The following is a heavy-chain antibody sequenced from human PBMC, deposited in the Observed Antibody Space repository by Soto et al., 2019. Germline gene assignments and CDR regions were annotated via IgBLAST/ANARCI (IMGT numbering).Heavy chain of an antibody. V-gene: IGHV6-1*01. CDR3: ARDPDSSGWTRIYFDY. Sequence: SQTLSLTCAISGDSVSSNSAAWNWIRQSPSRGLEWLGRTYYRSKWYNDYAVSVKSRITINPDTSKNQFSLQLNSVTPEDTAVYYCARDPDSSGWTRIYFDYWGQGTLVTVSS. CDR2: TYYRSKWYN. D-gene: IGHD6-19*01. CDR1: GDSVSSNSAA. J-gene: IGHJ4*02.